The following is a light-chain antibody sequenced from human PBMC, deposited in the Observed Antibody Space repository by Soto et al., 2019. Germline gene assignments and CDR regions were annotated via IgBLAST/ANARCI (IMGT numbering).Light chain of an antibody. V-gene: IGLV2-14*01. CDR1: SRDVGGYNY. Sequence: QSVLTQPASVSGSPGQSITISCTGTSRDVGGYNYVSWYKQHPGKAPKIIIFEVSDRPSGVSNRFSGSKSGNTASLTISGLQAEDEADYYCNSYSSSSTRCVFGPGTKATVL. CDR2: EVS. J-gene: IGLJ1*01. CDR3: NSYSSSSTRCV.